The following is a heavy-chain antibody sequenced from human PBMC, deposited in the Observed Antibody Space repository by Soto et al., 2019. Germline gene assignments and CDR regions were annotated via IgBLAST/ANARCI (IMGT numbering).Heavy chain of an antibody. V-gene: IGHV5-51*01. D-gene: IGHD1-26*01. J-gene: IGHJ6*02. CDR1: GYSFSRYW. Sequence: GGSLKISCKGSGYSFSRYWIGWVRQMPGKGLEWMGIIYPGDSEIRYSPSFHGQVTISADTSISTAYLQWSSLKALDTAIYYCARRRGSGSDYYYNYGMGVWGQGTTVTVSS. CDR2: IYPGDSEI. CDR3: ARRRGSGSDYYYNYGMGV.